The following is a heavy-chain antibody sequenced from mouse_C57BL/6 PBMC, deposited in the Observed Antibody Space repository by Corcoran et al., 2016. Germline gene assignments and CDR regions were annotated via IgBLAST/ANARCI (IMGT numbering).Heavy chain of an antibody. CDR1: GYTFTTYG. V-gene: IGHV9-3*01. Sequence: QIQLVQSGPELKKPGETVKISCKASGYTFTTYGMSWVKQAPGKGLKWMGWINTYSGVPTYADDFKGRFAFSLETSASTAYLQINNLKNEDTATYFCARIWFITTVVALDYWGQGTTLTVSS. CDR3: ARIWFITTVVALDY. CDR2: INTYSGVP. J-gene: IGHJ2*01. D-gene: IGHD1-1*01.